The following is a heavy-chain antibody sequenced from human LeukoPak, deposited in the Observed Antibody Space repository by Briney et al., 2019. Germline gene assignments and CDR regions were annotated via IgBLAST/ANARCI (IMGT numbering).Heavy chain of an antibody. CDR2: ISSNGVST. V-gene: IGHV3-64*01. CDR1: GFTFSSYA. Sequence: GGSLRLSCAASGFTFSSYAMHWVRQAPGKELEYVSAISSNGVSTYYANSVKGRFTISRDNSKNTLYLQMGSMRAEDMAVYYCAREDDYGSGRLPGWFDPWGQGTLVTVSS. J-gene: IGHJ5*02. CDR3: AREDDYGSGRLPGWFDP. D-gene: IGHD3-10*01.